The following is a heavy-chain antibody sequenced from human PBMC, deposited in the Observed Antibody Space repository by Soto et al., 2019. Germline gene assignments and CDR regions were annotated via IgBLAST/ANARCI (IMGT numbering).Heavy chain of an antibody. J-gene: IGHJ4*02. CDR1: GGSISSSSSY. CDR3: ARHKNSLNVYFDF. D-gene: IGHD4-4*01. V-gene: IGHV4-39*01. CDR2: IYYSGST. Sequence: QLQLQESGPGLVKPSETLSLTCTVSGGSISSSSSYWGWIRQSPGKGLEWIGSIYYSGSTYYNPSFKSRVTISVDTPKNQFSLKVSSVTAADTAVYYCARHKNSLNVYFDFWGQGTLVTVSS.